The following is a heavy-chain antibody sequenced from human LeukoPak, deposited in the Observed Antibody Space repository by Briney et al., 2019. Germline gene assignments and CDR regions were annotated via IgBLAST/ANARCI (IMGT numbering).Heavy chain of an antibody. Sequence: ASVKGSCKTSGYSFTDYYMHWVRQAPGQGLEWMGWINPNSGGTSSAQKFQGRVTMTRDTSITTVYMEVSWLTSDDTATYYCARADRLHGGPYLIGPWGQGTLVTVSS. CDR3: ARADRLHGGPYLIGP. D-gene: IGHD2-21*01. V-gene: IGHV1-2*02. CDR2: INPNSGGT. CDR1: GYSFTDYY. J-gene: IGHJ5*02.